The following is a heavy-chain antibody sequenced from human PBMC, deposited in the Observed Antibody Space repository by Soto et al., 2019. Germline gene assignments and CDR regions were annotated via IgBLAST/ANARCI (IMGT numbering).Heavy chain of an antibody. CDR3: ARGNYGSGSAFYGMDV. CDR1: GYTFTSHY. V-gene: IGHV1-46*01. D-gene: IGHD3-10*01. CDR2: INPSGGST. J-gene: IGHJ6*02. Sequence: QVQLVQSGAEVKKPGASVKVSCKASGYTFTSHYMHWVRQAPGQGLEWMGIINPSGGSTSYAQKFQGRVTMTRDTSTSTVYMELSSLRSEDTAVYYCARGNYGSGSAFYGMDVWGQGTTVTVSS.